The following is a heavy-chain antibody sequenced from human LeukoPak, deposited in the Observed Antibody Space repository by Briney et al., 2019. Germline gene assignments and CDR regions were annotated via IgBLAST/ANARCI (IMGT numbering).Heavy chain of an antibody. Sequence: SVKVSCKASGCTFSSYTISWVRQAPGQGLEWMGRIIPILGIANYAQKFQGRVTITADKSTSTAYMELSSLRSEDTAVYYCAQTTPPYCSSTSCYSGNWFDPWGQGTLVTVSS. J-gene: IGHJ5*02. CDR1: GCTFSSYT. D-gene: IGHD2-2*01. CDR3: AQTTPPYCSSTSCYSGNWFDP. V-gene: IGHV1-69*02. CDR2: IIPILGIA.